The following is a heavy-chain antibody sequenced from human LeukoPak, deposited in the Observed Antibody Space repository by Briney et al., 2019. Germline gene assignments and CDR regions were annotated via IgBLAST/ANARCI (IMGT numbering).Heavy chain of an antibody. D-gene: IGHD3-10*01. CDR2: IYYSGST. CDR1: GGSISSYY. J-gene: IGHJ6*03. CDR3: ASLYYGSGSSRSDYYMDV. Sequence: PSQTLSLTCTVSGGSISSYYWSWIRQPPGKGLEWIGYIYYSGSTNYNPSLKSRVTISVDTSKNQFSLKLSSVTAADTAVYYCASLYYGSGSSRSDYYMDVWGKGTTVTVSS. V-gene: IGHV4-59*01.